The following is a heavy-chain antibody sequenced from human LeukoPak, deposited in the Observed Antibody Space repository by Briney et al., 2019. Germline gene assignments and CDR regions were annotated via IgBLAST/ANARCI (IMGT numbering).Heavy chain of an antibody. J-gene: IGHJ4*02. V-gene: IGHV4-59*01. CDR1: GGSISSYY. D-gene: IGHD6-13*01. Sequence: SETLSLTCTVSGGSISSYYWSWIRQPPGKGLEWIGYIYYSGSTNYNPSLKSRVTISVDTSKNQFSLKLSSVTAADTAVYYCARVEEYSSSWYIDYWGQGTLVTVSS. CDR2: IYYSGST. CDR3: ARVEEYSSSWYIDY.